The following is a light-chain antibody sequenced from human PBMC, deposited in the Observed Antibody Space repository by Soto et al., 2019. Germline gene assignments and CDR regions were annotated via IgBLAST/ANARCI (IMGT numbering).Light chain of an antibody. J-gene: IGKJ4*01. CDR2: GAS. CDR1: QSVSSSY. CDR3: QHYGISQA. Sequence: EIVLTQSPGTLSLSPGERATLSCRASQSVSSSYLAWYQQKPGQAPRLLIYGASSRATGIPDRFSGSGSGTDFTLTISRLEPEDFAVYYCQHYGISQAFGGGTKVEIK. V-gene: IGKV3-20*01.